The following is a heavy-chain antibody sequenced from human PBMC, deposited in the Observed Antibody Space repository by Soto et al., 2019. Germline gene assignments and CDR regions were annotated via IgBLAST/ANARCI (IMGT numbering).Heavy chain of an antibody. Sequence: QVQLVESGGGVVQPGRSLRLSCAASGFTFSSYGMHWVRQAPGKGLEWVAVIWYDGSNKYYADSVKGRFTISRDNSTNTLYLQMNSLRAEDTAVYYCAREVAVADNNWFDPWGQGTLVTVSS. D-gene: IGHD6-19*01. V-gene: IGHV3-33*01. CDR2: IWYDGSNK. CDR1: GFTFSSYG. J-gene: IGHJ5*02. CDR3: AREVAVADNNWFDP.